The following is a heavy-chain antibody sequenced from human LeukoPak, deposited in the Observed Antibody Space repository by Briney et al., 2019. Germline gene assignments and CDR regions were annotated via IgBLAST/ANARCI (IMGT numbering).Heavy chain of an antibody. V-gene: IGHV3-43*01. CDR3: AKDYSSSGPLDY. D-gene: IGHD6-13*01. CDR1: GFTFDNYS. CDR2: ISWDGGNR. J-gene: IGHJ4*02. Sequence: GGSLRLSCAASGFTFDNYSMHWVRQAPGEGLEWVSLISWDGGNREYADSVKGRFTISRDNSRNSLFLQMNSLTTEDTAFYYCAKDYSSSGPLDYWGQGTLVTVSS.